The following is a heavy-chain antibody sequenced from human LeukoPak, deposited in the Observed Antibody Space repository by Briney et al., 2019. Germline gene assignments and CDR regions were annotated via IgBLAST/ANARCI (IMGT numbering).Heavy chain of an antibody. CDR2: ISAYNGNT. Sequence: ASVKVSCKASGYTFTSYGISWVRQAPGQGLEWMGWISAYNGNTNYAQKLQGRVTMTTDTSTSTAYMEPRSLRSDDTAVYYCARDMASRDGYTPAGYWGQGTLVTVSS. CDR1: GYTFTSYG. J-gene: IGHJ4*02. CDR3: ARDMASRDGYTPAGY. D-gene: IGHD5-24*01. V-gene: IGHV1-18*01.